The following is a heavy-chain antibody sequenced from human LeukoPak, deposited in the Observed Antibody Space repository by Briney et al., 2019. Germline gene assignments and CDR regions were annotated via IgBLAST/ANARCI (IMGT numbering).Heavy chain of an antibody. D-gene: IGHD3-22*01. J-gene: IGHJ4*02. Sequence: QSGGSLRLSCAASGFTFSSYAMNWVRQAPGKGLEWVSYISSSGSTIYYADSVKGRFTISRDNAKNSLYLQMNSLRAEDTAVYYCARGDSSGYYSSYFDYWGQGTLVTVSS. V-gene: IGHV3-48*03. CDR2: ISSSGSTI. CDR3: ARGDSSGYYSSYFDY. CDR1: GFTFSSYA.